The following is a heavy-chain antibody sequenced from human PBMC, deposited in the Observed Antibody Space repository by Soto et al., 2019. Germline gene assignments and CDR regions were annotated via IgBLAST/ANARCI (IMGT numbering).Heavy chain of an antibody. V-gene: IGHV3-74*01. J-gene: IGHJ2*01. CDR2: INHDGRDT. CDR3: ARDGHWLVRMFDL. Sequence: PGGSLRLSCAASGFTFSTYWMHWVRQAPGKGLVWVSRINHDGRDTSYADSVTGRFTISRDNSKNTLYLQMNSLRSDDTAVYYCARDGHWLVRMFDLWGRGTPVTVSS. CDR1: GFTFSTYW. D-gene: IGHD6-19*01.